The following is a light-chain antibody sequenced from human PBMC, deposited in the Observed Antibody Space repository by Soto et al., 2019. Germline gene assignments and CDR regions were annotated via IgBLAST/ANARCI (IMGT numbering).Light chain of an antibody. CDR2: LNN. J-gene: IGLJ2*01. CDR1: SSNIGAGYD. Sequence: QSVLTQPPSLSGAPGQRVTISCTGSSSNIGAGYDVHWYQQLPGTGPRLLIYLNNNRPSGVPDRFSGSKSGTSASLAITGLQTEDEADYYCQSYDSSLSVGVFGGGTKLTVL. V-gene: IGLV1-40*01. CDR3: QSYDSSLSVGV.